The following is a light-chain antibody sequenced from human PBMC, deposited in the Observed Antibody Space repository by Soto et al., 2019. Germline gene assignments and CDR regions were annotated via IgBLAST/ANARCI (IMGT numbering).Light chain of an antibody. Sequence: DIQMTQSPSSLSASVGDRVTITCQASQDITNYLNWYQQKPGKAPKLLIYDASNLEPGVPSRFSGSGSGTHFTFNISSLQPEDIATYYCQQYENLPTFGQGTRLEIK. CDR1: QDITNY. V-gene: IGKV1-33*01. CDR3: QQYENLPT. J-gene: IGKJ5*01. CDR2: DAS.